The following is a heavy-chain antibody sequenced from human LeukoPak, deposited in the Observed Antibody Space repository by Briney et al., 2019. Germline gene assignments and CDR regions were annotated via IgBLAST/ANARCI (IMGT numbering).Heavy chain of an antibody. V-gene: IGHV1-46*01. D-gene: IGHD3-22*01. Sequence: ASVKVSCKASGYTFTSYYMHWVRQAPGQGLEWMGIINPSGGSTSYAQKFQGRVTMTRDTSTSTVYMELSSLRSEDTAVYYCARGPLYYYDSSGYHDYWGQGTLVTVSS. CDR3: ARGPLYYYDSSGYHDY. CDR2: INPSGGST. CDR1: GYTFTSYY. J-gene: IGHJ4*02.